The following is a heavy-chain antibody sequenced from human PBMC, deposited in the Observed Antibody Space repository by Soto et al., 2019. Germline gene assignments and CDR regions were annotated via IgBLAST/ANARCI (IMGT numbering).Heavy chain of an antibody. CDR2: IIPIFGTA. Sequence: SVKVSCKASGGTFSSYAISWVRQAPGQGLEWMGGIIPIFGTANYAQKFQGRVTITADESTSTAYMELSSLRSEDTAVYYCARVRRSYGDSTFDYWGQGTLGTAPQ. V-gene: IGHV1-69*13. J-gene: IGHJ4*02. CDR1: GGTFSSYA. CDR3: ARVRRSYGDSTFDY. D-gene: IGHD4-17*01.